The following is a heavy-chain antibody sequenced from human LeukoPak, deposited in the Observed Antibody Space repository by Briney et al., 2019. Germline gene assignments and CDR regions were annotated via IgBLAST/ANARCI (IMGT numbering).Heavy chain of an antibody. CDR3: AKESPATYGSGSPDY. J-gene: IGHJ4*02. D-gene: IGHD3-10*01. V-gene: IGHV3-7*01. Sequence: PGGSLRLSCAASGFTFSSYWMSWVRQAPGKGLEWVANIKQDGSEKYYVDSVKGRFTISRDNSKNTLYLQMNSLRAEDTAVYYCAKESPATYGSGSPDYWGQGTLATVSS. CDR1: GFTFSSYW. CDR2: IKQDGSEK.